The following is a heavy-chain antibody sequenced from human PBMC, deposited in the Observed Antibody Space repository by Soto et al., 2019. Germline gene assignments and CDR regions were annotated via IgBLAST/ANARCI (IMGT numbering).Heavy chain of an antibody. Sequence: PGGSLRLSCAASGFTFSSYARSWVRQAPGKGLEWVSAISGSGGSTYYADSVKGRFTISRDNSKNTLYLQMNSLRAEDTAVYYCAKNPLRFLEWLLHFDYWGQGTLVTVSS. CDR2: ISGSGGST. CDR3: AKNPLRFLEWLLHFDY. V-gene: IGHV3-23*01. D-gene: IGHD3-3*01. CDR1: GFTFSSYA. J-gene: IGHJ4*02.